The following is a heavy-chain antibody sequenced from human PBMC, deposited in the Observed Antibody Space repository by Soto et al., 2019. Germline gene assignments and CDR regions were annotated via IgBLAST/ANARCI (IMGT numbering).Heavy chain of an antibody. D-gene: IGHD3-3*01. V-gene: IGHV3-15*07. J-gene: IGHJ4*02. CDR1: GFTFSNAW. CDR2: IKSKTDGGTT. CDR3: TTRPDYDFWSGYLYYFDY. Sequence: GGSLRLSCAASGFTFSNAWMSWVRQAPGKGLEWVGRIKSKTDGGTTDYATPVKGRFTISRDDSKNTLYLQMNSLKTEDTAVYYCTTRPDYDFWSGYLYYFDYWGQGTLVTVSS.